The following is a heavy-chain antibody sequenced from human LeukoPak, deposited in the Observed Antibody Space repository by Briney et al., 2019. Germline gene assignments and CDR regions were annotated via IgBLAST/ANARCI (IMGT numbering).Heavy chain of an antibody. Sequence: SEPLSLTCTVSGGSISSYYWSWIRQPPGKGLGWIGSVSYSGSTYYNPSLKSRVSISVDTSKNQFSLNLSSVTAADTAVYSCARRRGGEDYFDSWGQGTLVTVSS. V-gene: IGHV4-39*01. CDR2: VSYSGST. J-gene: IGHJ4*02. CDR1: GGSISSYY. D-gene: IGHD2-21*01. CDR3: ARRRGGEDYFDS.